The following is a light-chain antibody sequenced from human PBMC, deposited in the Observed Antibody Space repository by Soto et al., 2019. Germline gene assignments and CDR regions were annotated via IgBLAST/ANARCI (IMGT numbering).Light chain of an antibody. CDR2: GAS. J-gene: IGKJ1*01. CDR1: QSVSSSY. Sequence: EIVMTQSPATLSLSPGERATLSCRASQSVSSSYLSWYQQKPGQTPRLLIYGASIRATGIPARFSGSGSGTAFTLTISRLEPEDFAVYYCQQYGSSPLITFGQGTKVDIK. V-gene: IGKV3-20*01. CDR3: QQYGSSPLIT.